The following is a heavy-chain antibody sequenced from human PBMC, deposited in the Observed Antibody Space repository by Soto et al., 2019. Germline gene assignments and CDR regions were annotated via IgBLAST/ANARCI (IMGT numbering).Heavy chain of an antibody. CDR2: RIPIFGGA. Sequence: QVQLVQSGAEVKTPGSSVKFSCKASGGTLSTYAFHWVRQAPGQGLEWMGGRIPIFGGANYAQRFQGRVTITADEATSTHCMELSSLRPEDSAIYFCARGRDWNVNGAAGPFDYWGQGTLVTVSS. CDR1: GGTLSTYA. D-gene: IGHD1-1*01. V-gene: IGHV1-69*01. CDR3: ARGRDWNVNGAAGPFDY. J-gene: IGHJ4*02.